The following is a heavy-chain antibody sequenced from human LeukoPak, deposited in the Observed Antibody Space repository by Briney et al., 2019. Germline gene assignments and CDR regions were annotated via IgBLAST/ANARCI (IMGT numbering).Heavy chain of an antibody. Sequence: GVSVKVSCKASGYTFTDFFMHWVRQAPGQGLEWMGCINPNSGGTHYAQKFQGRVTMTRDTSISTAYLELSSLRSDDTAAYYCAKDAVGLWGFQIDYWGQGTLVTVSS. V-gene: IGHV1-2*02. D-gene: IGHD7-27*01. CDR1: GYTFTDFF. CDR2: INPNSGGT. J-gene: IGHJ4*02. CDR3: AKDAVGLWGFQIDY.